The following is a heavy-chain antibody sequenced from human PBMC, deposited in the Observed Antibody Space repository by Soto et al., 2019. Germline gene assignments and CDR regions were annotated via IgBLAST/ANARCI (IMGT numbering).Heavy chain of an antibody. CDR3: ARRGTYSSSWYDYYYYMDV. CDR2: IYYSGST. Sequence: SETLSLTCTVSGGSISSYYWSWIRQPPGKGLEWIGYIYYSGSTNYNPSLKSRVTISVDTSKNQFSLKLSSVTAADTAVYYCARRGTYSSSWYDYYYYMDVWGKGTTVTVSS. CDR1: GGSISSYY. J-gene: IGHJ6*03. V-gene: IGHV4-59*08. D-gene: IGHD6-13*01.